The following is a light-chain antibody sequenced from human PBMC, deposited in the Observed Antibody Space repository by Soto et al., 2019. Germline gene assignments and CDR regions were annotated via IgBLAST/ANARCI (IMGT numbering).Light chain of an antibody. J-gene: IGKJ2*01. V-gene: IGKV3-11*01. CDR3: QQRSNWPRT. Sequence: EIVLTQSPATLSLSPGERATLSCRASQSVSNNLGWYQQKPGQAPRLLIYDASNRATDIQARFSGSGSGTDFTLTINSLEPEDFAVYYCQQRSNWPRTFGQGTKLEIK. CDR2: DAS. CDR1: QSVSNN.